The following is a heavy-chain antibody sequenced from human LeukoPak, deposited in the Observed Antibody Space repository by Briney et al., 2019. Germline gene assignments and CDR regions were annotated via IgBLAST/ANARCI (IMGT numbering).Heavy chain of an antibody. J-gene: IGHJ5*01. CDR1: GFTFSSYA. V-gene: IGHV3-23*01. CDR2: ISSSGSGGST. D-gene: IGHD6-13*01. CDR3: ARAYSSSWYDF. Sequence: GGSLGLSCAASGFTFSSYAMSWVRQAPGKGLEWVSGISSSGSGGSTYYADSVKGRFTISRDNSKNTLYLQINSVRAEDTAVYYCARAYSSSWYDFWGQGTLVTVSS.